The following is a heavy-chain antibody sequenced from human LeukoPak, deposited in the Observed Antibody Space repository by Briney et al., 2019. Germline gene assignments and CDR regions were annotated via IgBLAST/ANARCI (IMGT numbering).Heavy chain of an antibody. J-gene: IGHJ5*02. CDR2: INPSGGST. V-gene: IGHV1-46*01. CDR3: ARDNSVEDTAWWFDP. Sequence: ASVKVSCKASGYTFTSYYMHWVRQAPGQGLEWMGIINPSGGSTSYAQKFQGRVTMTRDMSTSTDYMELSSLRSEDTAVYYCARDNSVEDTAWWFDPWGQGTLVTVSS. CDR1: GYTFTSYY. D-gene: IGHD4-23*01.